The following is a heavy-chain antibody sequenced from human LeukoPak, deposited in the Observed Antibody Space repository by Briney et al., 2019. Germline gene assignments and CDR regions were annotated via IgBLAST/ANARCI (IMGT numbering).Heavy chain of an antibody. D-gene: IGHD6-13*01. CDR1: GDSISSYY. V-gene: IGHV4-59*01. CDR2: IYYSGST. J-gene: IGHJ1*01. CDR3: ASRAAAGIGYFQH. Sequence: SETLSLTCTVSGDSISSYYWSWIRQPPGKGLEWIGYIYYSGSTSYNPSLKSRVAISVDTSKNQFSLKLSSVTAADTAVYYCASRAAAGIGYFQHWGQGTLVTVSS.